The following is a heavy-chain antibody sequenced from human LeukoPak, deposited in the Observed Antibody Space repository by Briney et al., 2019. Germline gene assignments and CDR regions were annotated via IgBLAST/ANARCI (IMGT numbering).Heavy chain of an antibody. J-gene: IGHJ4*02. Sequence: SETLSLTCTVSGGSISGYYWSWIQQPAGKRLEWIGRIFNSGTTNYNPSLKSRATISVDKSKNQFSLRLSSVTAADTAIYYCARVDDFWTGYYEYWSQGTLVTVSS. D-gene: IGHD3/OR15-3a*01. CDR2: IFNSGTT. V-gene: IGHV4-4*07. CDR3: ARVDDFWTGYYEY. CDR1: GGSISGYY.